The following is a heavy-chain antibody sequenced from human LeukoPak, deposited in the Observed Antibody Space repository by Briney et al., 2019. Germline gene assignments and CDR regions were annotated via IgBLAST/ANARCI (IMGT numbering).Heavy chain of an antibody. D-gene: IGHD2/OR15-2a*01. CDR2: IYHSGST. J-gene: IGHJ5*02. CDR1: GYSISSGYY. CDR3: ARGFTLFDP. Sequence: SETLSLTCTVSGYSISSGYYWGWIRQSPGKGLEWIGSIYHSGSTYYNPSLKSRVTISVDTSKNQFSLKLSSVTTADTAVYYCARGFTLFDPWGQGTLVTVSS. V-gene: IGHV4-38-2*02.